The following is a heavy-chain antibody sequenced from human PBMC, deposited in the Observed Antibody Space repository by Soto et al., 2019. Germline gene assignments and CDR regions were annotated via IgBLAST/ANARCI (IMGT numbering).Heavy chain of an antibody. CDR2: IYYSGST. Sequence: PSETLSLTCTVSGGSVSSGSYYWSWIRQPPGKGLEWIGYIYYSGSTNYNPSLKSRVTISVDTSKNQFSLKLSSVTAADTAVYYCVEGMDVWGQGTKVTVSS. V-gene: IGHV4-61*01. CDR1: GGSVSSGSYY. CDR3: VEGMDV. J-gene: IGHJ6*02.